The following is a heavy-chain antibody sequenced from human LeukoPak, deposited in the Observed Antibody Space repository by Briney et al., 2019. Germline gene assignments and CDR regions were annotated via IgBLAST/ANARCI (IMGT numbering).Heavy chain of an antibody. CDR1: GFTFYNYA. V-gene: IGHV3-64*02. J-gene: IGHJ4*02. CDR3: AARHEYSYPY. CDR2: IGGNGDTS. Sequence: GSLRLSCVASGFTFYNYAMHWVRQAPGKGLEYVSAIGGNGDTSCYADSVKGRFTISRDNSKNTVYLQLGSLRTEDMAVYYCAARHEYSYPYWGQGTLVTVSS. D-gene: IGHD5-18*01.